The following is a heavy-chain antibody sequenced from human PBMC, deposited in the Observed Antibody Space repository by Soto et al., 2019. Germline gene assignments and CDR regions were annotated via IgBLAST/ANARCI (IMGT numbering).Heavy chain of an antibody. V-gene: IGHV1-46*01. CDR1: GYTFINYF. D-gene: IGHD1-7*01. CDR3: ARPLIGNTVDL. J-gene: IGHJ3*01. Sequence: QAQLLQSGAEVKKPGASVKVSCKASGYTFINYFIHWVRQAPGQRLEWIGIVDPSRGSADYAQKIQGRVTMTTDVSTRTVFMDLSSLRSEDTAVYYCARPLIGNTVDLWGQGTTVIVSS. CDR2: VDPSRGSA.